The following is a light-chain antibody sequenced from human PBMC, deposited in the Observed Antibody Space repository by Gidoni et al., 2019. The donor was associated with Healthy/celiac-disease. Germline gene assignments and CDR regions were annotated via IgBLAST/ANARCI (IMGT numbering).Light chain of an antibody. V-gene: IGLV3-1*01. J-gene: IGLJ1*01. Sequence: SYELTQPPSVYGSPGQTASITCSGDQLGDKYACWYQQKPGQSPLLVIYQDSKRPSGIPERFSGSNSGNTATLTISGTQAMDESDYYCQAWDSSTAEYVFGTGTKVTVL. CDR1: QLGDKY. CDR2: QDS. CDR3: QAWDSSTAEYV.